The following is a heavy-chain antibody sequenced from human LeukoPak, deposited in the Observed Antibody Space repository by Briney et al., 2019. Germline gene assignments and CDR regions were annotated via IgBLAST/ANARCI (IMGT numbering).Heavy chain of an antibody. V-gene: IGHV4-59*01. CDR3: ARVLSEYSSSAEMYYYYGMDV. CDR2: IYYSGST. CDR1: GGSISSYY. J-gene: IGHJ6*02. Sequence: SETLSLTCTVSGGSISSYYWSWIRQPPGKGLEWIGYIYYSGSTNYNPSLKSRVTISLDTSKNQFSLKLSSVTAADTAVYYCARVLSEYSSSAEMYYYYGMDVWGQGTTVTVSS. D-gene: IGHD6-6*01.